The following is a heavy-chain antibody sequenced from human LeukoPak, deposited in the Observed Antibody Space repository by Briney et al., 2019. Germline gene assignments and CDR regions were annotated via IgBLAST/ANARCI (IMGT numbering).Heavy chain of an antibody. V-gene: IGHV3-13*01. CDR3: ARGKAYDSSGYYKLFDY. CDR1: GFTFSSYD. D-gene: IGHD3-22*01. CDR2: IGTAGDT. Sequence: GGSLRLSRAASGFTFSSYDMHWVRQATGKGLEWVSAIGTAGDTYYPGSVKGRFTISRENAKNSLYLQMNSLSAGDTAVYYCARGKAYDSSGYYKLFDYWGQGTLVTVSS. J-gene: IGHJ4*02.